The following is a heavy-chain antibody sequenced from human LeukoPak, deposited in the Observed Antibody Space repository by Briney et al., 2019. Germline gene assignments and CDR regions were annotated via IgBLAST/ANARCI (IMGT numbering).Heavy chain of an antibody. CDR3: AGSGSYYMWFDP. D-gene: IGHD3-10*01. CDR1: GFTVSSNY. J-gene: IGHJ5*02. CDR2: YSGGST. V-gene: IGHV3-53*01. Sequence: PGGSLRLSCAASGFTVSSNYMSWVRQAPGKGLEWVSLYSGGSTYYADSVKGRFTISRDNSKNTLYLQMNSLRAEDTAVYYCAGSGSYYMWFDPWGQGTLVTVSS.